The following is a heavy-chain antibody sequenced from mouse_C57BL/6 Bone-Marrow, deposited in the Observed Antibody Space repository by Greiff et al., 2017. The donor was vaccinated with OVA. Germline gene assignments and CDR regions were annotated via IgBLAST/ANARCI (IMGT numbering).Heavy chain of an antibody. V-gene: IGHV1-5*01. Sequence: VQLQQSGTVLARPGASVKMSCKTSGYTFTSYWMHWVKQRPGQGLEWIGAIYPGNSDTSSNQKFKGKAKLTAVTSASTAYMELSSLTNEDSAVYYCTRDNYYGSSYVGYFDVWGTGTTVTVSS. D-gene: IGHD1-1*01. CDR2: IYPGNSDT. J-gene: IGHJ1*03. CDR3: TRDNYYGSSYVGYFDV. CDR1: GYTFTSYW.